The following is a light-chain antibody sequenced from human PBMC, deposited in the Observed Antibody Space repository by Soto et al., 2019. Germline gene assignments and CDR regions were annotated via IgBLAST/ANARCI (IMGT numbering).Light chain of an antibody. CDR2: LNSDGSH. CDR3: QTWGTGIQV. V-gene: IGLV4-69*01. J-gene: IGLJ3*02. Sequence: QSVLTQSPSASASLGASVKLTCTLSSGHSNYAIAWHQQQPEKGPRYLMKLNSDGSHSKGDGIPDRFSGSSSGAECYLTISSLQSEDEADYYCQTWGTGIQVFGGGTKLTVL. CDR1: SGHSNYA.